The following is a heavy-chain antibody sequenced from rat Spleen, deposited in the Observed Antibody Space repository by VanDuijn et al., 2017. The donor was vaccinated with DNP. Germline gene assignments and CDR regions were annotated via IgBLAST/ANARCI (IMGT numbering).Heavy chain of an antibody. CDR1: GFIFNDYG. CDR2: ISTGGGKT. D-gene: IGHD1-6*01. V-gene: IGHV5S11*01. Sequence: EVQLVESGGGLVQPGRSLKLSCAASGFIFNDYGMAWVRQTPKKGLEWVATISTGGGKTYYRDSVKGRFTISRDSAKSTMYLEMDSLRSEETDTYYCARVMYTTDYYYVGAMDAWGQGTSVTVSS. J-gene: IGHJ4*01. CDR3: ARVMYTTDYYYVGAMDA.